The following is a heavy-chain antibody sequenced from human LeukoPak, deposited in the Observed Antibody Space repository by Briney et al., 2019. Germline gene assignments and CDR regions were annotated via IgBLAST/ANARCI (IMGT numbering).Heavy chain of an antibody. CDR2: INPNSGGT. D-gene: IGHD3-22*01. V-gene: IGHV1-2*02. J-gene: IGHJ4*02. CDR3: ARDPPRVTMIVVAPDY. CDR1: GCTFTGYY. Sequence: ASVKVSCKASGCTFTGYYMHWVRQAPGQGLVWMGWINPNSGGTNYAQKFQGRVTMTRDTSISTAYMELSRLRSDDTAVYYCARDPPRVTMIVVAPDYWGQGTLVTVSS.